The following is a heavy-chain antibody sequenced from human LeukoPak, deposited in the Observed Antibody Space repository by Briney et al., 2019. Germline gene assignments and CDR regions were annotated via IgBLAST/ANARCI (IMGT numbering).Heavy chain of an antibody. J-gene: IGHJ3*02. CDR1: GGSISSGGYY. D-gene: IGHD2-8*02. CDR3: ARVLVGSDAFDI. Sequence: SETLSLTCTVSGGSISSGGYYWSWIRQHPGKGLEWIGYIYYSGSTYYNPSLKSRVTISVDTSKNQFSLKLSSVTAADTAVYYCARVLVGSDAFDIWGQGTMVTVSS. CDR2: IYYSGST. V-gene: IGHV4-31*02.